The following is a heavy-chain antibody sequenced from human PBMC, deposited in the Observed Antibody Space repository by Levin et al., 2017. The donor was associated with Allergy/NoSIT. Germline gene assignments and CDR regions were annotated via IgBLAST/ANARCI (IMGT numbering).Heavy chain of an antibody. V-gene: IGHV3-30-3*01. D-gene: IGHD2-2*01. CDR3: ARSGCSSTSCYAFPYYYYYYMDV. Sequence: GGSLRLSCAASGFTFSSYAMHWVRQAPGKGLEWVAVISYDGSNKYYADSVKGRFTISRDNSKNTLYLQMNSLRAEDTAVYYCARSGCSSTSCYAFPYYYYYYMDVWGKGTTVTVSS. J-gene: IGHJ6*03. CDR2: ISYDGSNK. CDR1: GFTFSSYA.